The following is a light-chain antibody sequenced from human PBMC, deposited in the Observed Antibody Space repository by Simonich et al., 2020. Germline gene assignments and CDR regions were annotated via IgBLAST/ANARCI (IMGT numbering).Light chain of an antibody. J-gene: IGKJ1*01. CDR2: DAS. CDR1: QRVSSSY. Sequence: EIVLTQSPGTLSLSPGERATLSCRASQRVSSSYLAWYQQKPGLAPRLLIYDASSRATGIPDRFRGSWSGTDFTLTISRLEPEDFAVYYCQQYGSSPGTFGQGTKVEIK. CDR3: QQYGSSPGT. V-gene: IGKV3D-20*01.